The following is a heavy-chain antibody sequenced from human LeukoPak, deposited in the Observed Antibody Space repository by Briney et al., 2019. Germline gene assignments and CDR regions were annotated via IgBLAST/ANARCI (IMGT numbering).Heavy chain of an antibody. V-gene: IGHV1-69*04. CDR3: ARDEVGADQGSDY. J-gene: IGHJ4*02. CDR1: GGIFSSYA. CDR2: IIPILGIA. D-gene: IGHD1-26*01. Sequence: ASVKVSCKASGGIFSSYAISWVRQAPGQGLEWMGRIIPILGIANYAQKFQGRVTITADKSTSTAYMELSSLRSEDTAVYYCARDEVGADQGSDYWGQGTLVTVSS.